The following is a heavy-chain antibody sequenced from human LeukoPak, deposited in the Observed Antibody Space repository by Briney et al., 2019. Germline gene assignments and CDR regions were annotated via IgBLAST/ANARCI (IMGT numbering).Heavy chain of an antibody. CDR1: GYTFTSYG. CDR2: ISAYNGNT. J-gene: IGHJ4*02. V-gene: IGHV1-18*01. D-gene: IGHD3-22*01. Sequence: ASVKVSCKASGYTFTSYGISWVRQAPGQGLERMGWISAYNGNTNYAQKLQGRVTMTTDTSTSTDYMELRSLRSDDTAVYYCARVDYYDSSGYYRGRGRDYWGQGTLVTVSS. CDR3: ARVDYYDSSGYYRGRGRDY.